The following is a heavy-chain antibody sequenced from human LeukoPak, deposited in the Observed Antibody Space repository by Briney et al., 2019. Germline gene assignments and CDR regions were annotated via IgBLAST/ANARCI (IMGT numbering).Heavy chain of an antibody. V-gene: IGHV3-23*01. CDR1: GFTFSSYG. D-gene: IGHD4-23*01. CDR3: AKSSGGLRAFDY. CDR2: ISGSGGST. J-gene: IGHJ4*02. Sequence: GGSLRLSCAASGFTFSSYGMSWVRQAPGKGLEWVSAISGSGGSTYYADSVKGRFTISRDNSKNTLYLQMNSLRAEDTAVYYCAKSSGGLRAFDYWGQGTLVTVSS.